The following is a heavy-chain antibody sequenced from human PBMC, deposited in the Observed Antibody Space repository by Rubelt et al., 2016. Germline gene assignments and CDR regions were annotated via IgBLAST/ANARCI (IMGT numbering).Heavy chain of an antibody. J-gene: IGHJ5*02. CDR3: ASVPFREYNWFDP. V-gene: IGHV1-46*01. D-gene: IGHD6-6*01. Sequence: GIINPSGGSTSYAQKFQGRVTMTRDTSTSTVYMELSSLRSEDTAVYYCASVPFREYNWFDPWGQGTLVTVSS. CDR2: INPSGGST.